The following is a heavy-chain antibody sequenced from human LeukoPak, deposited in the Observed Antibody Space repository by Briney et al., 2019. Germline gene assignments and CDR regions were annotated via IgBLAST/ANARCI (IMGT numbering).Heavy chain of an antibody. V-gene: IGHV3-33*01. CDR1: GFTSSSYG. Sequence: PGRSLRLSCAASGFTSSSYGMHWVRQAPGKGLEWVAVIWYDGSNKYYADSVKGRFTISRDNSKNTLYLQMNSLRAEDTAVYYCARDRRLGRGYITPINYWGQGTLVTVSS. CDR2: IWYDGSNK. D-gene: IGHD5-12*01. J-gene: IGHJ4*02. CDR3: ARDRRLGRGYITPINY.